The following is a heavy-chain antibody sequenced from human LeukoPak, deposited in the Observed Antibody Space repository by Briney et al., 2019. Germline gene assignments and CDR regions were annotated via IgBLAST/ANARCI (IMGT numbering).Heavy chain of an antibody. CDR3: ARDLRDILTGPYYYYYGMDV. D-gene: IGHD3-9*01. CDR2: ISSSSSYI. V-gene: IGHV3-21*01. Sequence: GGSLRLSCAASGLTFSSYSMNWVRQAPGKGLEWVSSISSSSSYIYYADSVKGRFTISRDNAKNSLYLQMNSLRAEDTAVYYCARDLRDILTGPYYYYYGMDVWGQGTTVTVSS. J-gene: IGHJ6*02. CDR1: GLTFSSYS.